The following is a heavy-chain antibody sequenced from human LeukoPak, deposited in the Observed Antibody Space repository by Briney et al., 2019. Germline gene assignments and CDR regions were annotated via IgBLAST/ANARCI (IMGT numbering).Heavy chain of an antibody. Sequence: ASVRVSCKASGYTFTGYYMHWVRQAPGQGLEWMGWINPNSGGTNYAQKFQGRVTMTRDTSISTAYMELSRLRSDDTAVYYCARVEVAMVRGVIIFSWFDPWGQGTLATVSS. V-gene: IGHV1-2*02. CDR1: GYTFTGYY. CDR3: ARVEVAMVRGVIIFSWFDP. J-gene: IGHJ5*02. D-gene: IGHD3-10*01. CDR2: INPNSGGT.